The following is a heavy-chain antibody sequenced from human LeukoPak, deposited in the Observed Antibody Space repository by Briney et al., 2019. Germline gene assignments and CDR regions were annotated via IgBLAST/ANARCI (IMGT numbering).Heavy chain of an antibody. D-gene: IGHD3-22*01. CDR2: ISWNSGSI. V-gene: IGHV3-9*01. Sequence: GRSLRLSCAASGFTFDDYAMHWVRQAPGKGLEWVSGISWNSGSIGYADSVKGRFTISRDNAKNSPYLQMNSLRAEDTALYYCAKGDYYDSSGYRNWGQGTLVTVSS. J-gene: IGHJ4*02. CDR1: GFTFDDYA. CDR3: AKGDYYDSSGYRN.